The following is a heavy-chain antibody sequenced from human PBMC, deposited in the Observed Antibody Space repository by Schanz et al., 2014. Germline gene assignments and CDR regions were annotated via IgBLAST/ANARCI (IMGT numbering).Heavy chain of an antibody. J-gene: IGHJ4*02. CDR3: ARDGVDAAAGGNY. D-gene: IGHD6-13*01. Sequence: QVHLVQSGAEVKKPGSSVKVSCKASGYTTFTDYYIHWVRQAPGQGLEWMGMINPSGGSTTYAQKFQGRVTMTRDTSTSTGYMELSSLRSEDTAVYYCARDGVDAAAGGNYWGQGTLVTVSS. CDR2: INPSGGST. V-gene: IGHV1-46*03. CDR1: GYTTFTDYY.